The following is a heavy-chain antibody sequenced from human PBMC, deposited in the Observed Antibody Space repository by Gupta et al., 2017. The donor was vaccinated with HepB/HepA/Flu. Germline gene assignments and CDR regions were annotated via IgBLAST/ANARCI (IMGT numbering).Heavy chain of an antibody. Sequence: QVQLVESGGGVVQPGRSLRLSCAASGFTFSSYGMNWVRQAPGKGLEWVAVIWYDGSNKYYADSVKGRFTISRDNSKNTLYLQMNSLRAEDTAVYYCARGAGRQLVRMDYYGMDVWGQGTTVTVSS. V-gene: IGHV3-33*01. CDR2: IWYDGSNK. J-gene: IGHJ6*02. CDR1: GFTFSSYG. CDR3: ARGAGRQLVRMDYYGMDV. D-gene: IGHD6-6*01.